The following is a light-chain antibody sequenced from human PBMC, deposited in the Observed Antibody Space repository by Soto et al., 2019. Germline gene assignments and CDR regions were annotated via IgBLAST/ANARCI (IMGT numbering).Light chain of an antibody. CDR1: SSDVGGYNY. CDR2: EVS. Sequence: QSVLTQPPSASGSPGQSVTISCTGTSSDVGGYNYVSWYQQHPGKAPKLMIYEVSKWPSGVPDRFSGSKSGNTASLTVSGLQAEDEADYYCSFYTSTYTFVFGTGTKLTVL. V-gene: IGLV2-8*01. J-gene: IGLJ1*01. CDR3: SFYTSTYTFV.